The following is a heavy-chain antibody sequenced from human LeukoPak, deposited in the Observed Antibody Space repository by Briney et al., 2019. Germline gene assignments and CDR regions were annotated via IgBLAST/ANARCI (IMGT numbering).Heavy chain of an antibody. CDR2: IKQDESEK. V-gene: IGHV3-7*01. J-gene: IGHJ4*02. CDR1: GFTFSSYW. CDR3: ARDNGHFSVDY. Sequence: GGSLRLSCAASGFTFSSYWMTWARQAPGKGLEGVANIKQDESEKYYGDSVRGRFTISRDNAQNSLYLQMNSLRAEDTAVYYCARDNGHFSVDYWGQGTLVTVSS. D-gene: IGHD2-8*01.